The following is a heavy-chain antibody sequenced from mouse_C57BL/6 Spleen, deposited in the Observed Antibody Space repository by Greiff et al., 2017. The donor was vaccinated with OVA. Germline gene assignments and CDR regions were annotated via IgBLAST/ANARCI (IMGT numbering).Heavy chain of an antibody. Sequence: VQLQQPGAELVRPGSSVKLSCKASGYTFTSYWMHWVKQRPIQGLEWIGNIDPSDSETHYNQKFKDKATLTVDKSSSTAYMQLSSLTSEDSAVYYCARSGALYGNCHFDYWGQGTTLTVSS. D-gene: IGHD2-1*01. CDR3: ARSGALYGNCHFDY. J-gene: IGHJ2*01. V-gene: IGHV1-52*01. CDR1: GYTFTSYW. CDR2: IDPSDSET.